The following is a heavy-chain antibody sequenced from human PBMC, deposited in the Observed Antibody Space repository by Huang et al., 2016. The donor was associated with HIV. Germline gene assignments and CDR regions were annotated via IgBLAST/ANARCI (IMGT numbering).Heavy chain of an antibody. V-gene: IGHV4-39*01. Sequence: QLQLQESGPGLVTPSETLSLTCVVSGDSISSGSYYWTWICQTPGKRLEWLGSIYHTGNAYYNPALRSRVTLFVDSSKNEFSLRLNSVTAADTAVYYCARPGSSSGWSWYFDFWGPGSLVTISS. D-gene: IGHD6-19*01. CDR1: GDSISSGSYY. CDR3: ARPGSSSGWSWYFDF. CDR2: IYHTGNA. J-gene: IGHJ4*02.